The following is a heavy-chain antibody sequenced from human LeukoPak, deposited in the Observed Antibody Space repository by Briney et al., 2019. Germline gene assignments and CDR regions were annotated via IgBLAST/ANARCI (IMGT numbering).Heavy chain of an antibody. J-gene: IGHJ2*01. Sequence: SETLSLTCTVSGGSLSSYYWSWIRQPPGKGREWIGYIYYSGSTNYNPSLKSRVTISVDTSKNQFSLKLSSVTAADTAVYYCARSVRGYCSSTSCYPVWYFDLWGRGTLVTVSS. D-gene: IGHD2-2*01. CDR3: ARSVRGYCSSTSCYPVWYFDL. V-gene: IGHV4-59*01. CDR2: IYYSGST. CDR1: GGSLSSYY.